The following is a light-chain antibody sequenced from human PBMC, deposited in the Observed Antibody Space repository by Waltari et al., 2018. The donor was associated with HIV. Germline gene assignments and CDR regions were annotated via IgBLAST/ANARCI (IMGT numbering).Light chain of an antibody. V-gene: IGKV3-20*01. CDR3: QQYSGAPWT. CDR2: GAS. Sequence: EVVLTQSPGTLSLSPGERATLSCRASQSVDSDYLAWYQQTPGQAPRLLIHGASSRATGIPDRFSGSGSGTDFTLTISRLEPEDFAVYYCQQYSGAPWTFGQGTKVEIK. J-gene: IGKJ1*01. CDR1: QSVDSDY.